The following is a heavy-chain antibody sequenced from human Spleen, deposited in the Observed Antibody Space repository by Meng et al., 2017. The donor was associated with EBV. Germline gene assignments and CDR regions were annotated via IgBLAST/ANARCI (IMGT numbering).Heavy chain of an antibody. CDR3: AITESGYIDVHRDY. Sequence: QVQRLQTEDEGKKPGASVKVYWKASGYTLTDYPMHWVRQAPGQGLECMGRTNPKTGGKNYAEKFQGRVSLTSDTSVSTAYMEVSRLSSDDTAVYYCAITESGYIDVHRDYWGQGTLVTVSS. D-gene: IGHD5-18*01. V-gene: IGHV1-2*06. CDR2: TNPKTGGK. J-gene: IGHJ4*02. CDR1: GYTLTDYP.